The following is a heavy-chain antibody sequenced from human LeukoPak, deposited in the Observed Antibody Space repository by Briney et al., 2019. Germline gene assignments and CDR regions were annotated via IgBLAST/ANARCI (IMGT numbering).Heavy chain of an antibody. CDR2: IDPSDSYT. J-gene: IGHJ3*02. CDR1: GYSFTNYW. CDR3: ARLKGSSSWYNAFDI. V-gene: IGHV5-10-1*01. Sequence: RGESLRISCKGSGYSFTNYWISWVRQMPGKGLEWMGRIDPSDSYTKYSPSFQGHVTISVDKSISTAYLQWSSLKASDSAMYYCARLKGSSSWYNAFDIWGQGTMVTVSS. D-gene: IGHD6-13*01.